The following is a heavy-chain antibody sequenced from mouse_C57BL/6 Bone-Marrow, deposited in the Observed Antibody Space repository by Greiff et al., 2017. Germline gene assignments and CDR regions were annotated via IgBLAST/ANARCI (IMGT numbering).Heavy chain of an antibody. Sequence: VKLMESGPGLVQPSQSLSITCTVSGFSLTSYGVHWVRQSPGKGLEWLGVIWRGGSTDYNAAFMSRLSITKDNSKSQVFFKMNSLQADDTAIYYCAKKGVTTGSWFAYWGQGTLVTVSA. J-gene: IGHJ3*01. V-gene: IGHV2-5*01. D-gene: IGHD2-2*01. CDR2: IWRGGST. CDR1: GFSLTSYG. CDR3: AKKGVTTGSWFAY.